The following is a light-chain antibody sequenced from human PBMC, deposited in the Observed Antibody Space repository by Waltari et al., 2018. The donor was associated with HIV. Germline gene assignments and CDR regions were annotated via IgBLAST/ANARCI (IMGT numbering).Light chain of an antibody. CDR3: QSADSSGSLLV. Sequence: SYELKQPPAVSVSPGQTARITCSGDSLPKQYVYWSHQKPVLAPLLLIYQDVERPSGIPERFSGSSSGTTVTLTGSRVQAQDEADYFCQSADSSGSLLVFGGGTKLIVL. CDR1: SLPKQY. J-gene: IGLJ2*01. V-gene: IGLV3-25*03. CDR2: QDV.